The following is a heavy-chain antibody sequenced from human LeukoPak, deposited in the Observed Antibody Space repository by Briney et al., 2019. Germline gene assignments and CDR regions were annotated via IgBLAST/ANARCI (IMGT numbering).Heavy chain of an antibody. CDR2: ISSSGSTI. J-gene: IGHJ4*02. CDR3: ARSQYCGGDCYLRLFDY. V-gene: IGHV3-48*03. D-gene: IGHD2-21*02. Sequence: GGSLRLSCAASGFTFSSYEMNWVRQAPGKGLEGVSYISSSGSTIYYADSVKGRFTISRDNAKNSLYLQMNSLRAEDTAVYYCARSQYCGGDCYLRLFDYWGQGTLVTVSS. CDR1: GFTFSSYE.